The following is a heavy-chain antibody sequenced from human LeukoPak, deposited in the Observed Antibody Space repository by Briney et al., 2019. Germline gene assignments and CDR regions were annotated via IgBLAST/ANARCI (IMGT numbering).Heavy chain of an antibody. CDR3: ARDYYYDSSGYSDAFDI. J-gene: IGHJ3*02. V-gene: IGHV4-61*02. Sequence: SETLSLTCTVSGGSIRGGSYYWNWIRQPAGKGLEWIGRIYVGGSTNYNPSLKSRVTISVDTSKKQFSLNLSSVTAADTAVYYCARDYYYDSSGYSDAFDIWGQGTMVTVSS. CDR2: IYVGGST. D-gene: IGHD3-22*01. CDR1: GGSIRGGSYY.